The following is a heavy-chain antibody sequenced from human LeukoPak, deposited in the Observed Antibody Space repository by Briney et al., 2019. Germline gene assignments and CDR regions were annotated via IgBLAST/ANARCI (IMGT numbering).Heavy chain of an antibody. D-gene: IGHD2-8*01. V-gene: IGHV1-8*01. CDR1: GYTFFSLD. J-gene: IGHJ4*02. CDR2: MSPRNGNT. Sequence: ASVNVSCKASGYTFFSLDINWMRQTTGQGLEWLGWMSPRNGNTGYAQEFQGRVTMTGDTSKTTAYLELSSLTSDDTAIYYCARGVDAGVDYWGQGTLITVSS. CDR3: ARGVDAGVDY.